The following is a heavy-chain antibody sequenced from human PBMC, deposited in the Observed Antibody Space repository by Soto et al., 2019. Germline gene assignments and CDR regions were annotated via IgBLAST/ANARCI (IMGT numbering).Heavy chain of an antibody. CDR3: ARVGGGSGNFDY. J-gene: IGHJ4*02. CDR2: INGDGSFT. V-gene: IGHV3-74*01. D-gene: IGHD3-10*01. Sequence: GSLRLSCGASGFTFSNYWMHWVRQAPGEGLVWVSRINGDGSFTRFADSVKGRFTISRDNAKNTLYLQMNSLRVDDTAVYYCARVGGGSGNFDYWGQGTLVTVPQ. CDR1: GFTFSNYW.